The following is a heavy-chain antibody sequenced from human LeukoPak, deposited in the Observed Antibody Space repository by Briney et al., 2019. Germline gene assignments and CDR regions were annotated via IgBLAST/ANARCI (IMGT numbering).Heavy chain of an antibody. D-gene: IGHD3-3*01. CDR1: GFTFSSYW. J-gene: IGHJ4*02. V-gene: IGHV3-74*01. CDR2: INSDGSST. Sequence: GGSLRLSCAASGFTFSSYWMHWVRQAPGKGLVWVSRINSDGSSTSYADSVKGRFIISGDNAKNTLYLQMNSLRAEDTAVYYCARPNYDFWSGYNYYFDYWGQGTLVTVSS. CDR3: ARPNYDFWSGYNYYFDY.